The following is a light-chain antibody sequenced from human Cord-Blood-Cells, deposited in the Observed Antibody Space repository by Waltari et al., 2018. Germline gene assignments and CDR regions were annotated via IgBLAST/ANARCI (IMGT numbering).Light chain of an antibody. CDR3: QSYDSSLSGWV. Sequence: QSVLTHPPSVSAAPGQRVTISCTRSSSNHGAGYAVNWYQQLPGTAPKLLIYGNSNRPAGVPDRFSGSKSGTSASLAITGLQAEDEADFYCQSYDSSLSGWVFGGGTKLTVL. CDR1: SSNHGAGYA. V-gene: IGLV1-40*01. CDR2: GNS. J-gene: IGLJ3*02.